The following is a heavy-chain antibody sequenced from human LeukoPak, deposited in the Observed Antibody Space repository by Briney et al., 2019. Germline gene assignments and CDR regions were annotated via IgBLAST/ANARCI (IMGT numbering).Heavy chain of an antibody. Sequence: GGSLRLSCAASGFTFSSYGMHWVRQAPGKGLEWVAFIRYDGSNKYYADSVKGRFTISRDNSKNTLYLQMNSLRAEDTAVYYCARNPTISIAAAAPDYWGQGTLVTVSS. CDR3: ARNPTISIAAAAPDY. D-gene: IGHD6-13*01. CDR2: IRYDGSNK. J-gene: IGHJ4*02. V-gene: IGHV3-30*02. CDR1: GFTFSSYG.